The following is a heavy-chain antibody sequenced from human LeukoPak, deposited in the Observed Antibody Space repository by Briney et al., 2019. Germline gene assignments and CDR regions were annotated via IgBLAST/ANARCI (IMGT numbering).Heavy chain of an antibody. CDR1: GYSLSSGYY. V-gene: IGHV4-38-2*01. J-gene: IGHJ4*02. CDR3: ETGWILGATLTY. CDR2: IFHSGNT. D-gene: IGHD1-26*01. Sequence: PSETLSLTCAVSGYSLSSGYYWGWIRQPPGKGLEWIGTIFHSGNTYYNPSLKSRVTITVDTSKNQFSLKLSSVTAAATAVYSCETGWILGATLTYWGQGTLVTVSS.